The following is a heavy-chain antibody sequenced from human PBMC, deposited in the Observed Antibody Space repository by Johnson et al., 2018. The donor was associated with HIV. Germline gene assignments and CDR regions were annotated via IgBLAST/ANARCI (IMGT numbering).Heavy chain of an antibody. D-gene: IGHD6-19*01. Sequence: QVHLVESGGGVVRPGRSLRLSCAASAFSFSNYAMGWVRQAPGKGLEWVAVISNDGSKKYDAESVKGRFTIFRDNSKNTLYLQMHGLRAGDTAVYYCARAVAVAGMRDDAFDIWGQGTMVTVSS. J-gene: IGHJ3*02. CDR2: ISNDGSKK. CDR3: ARAVAVAGMRDDAFDI. CDR1: AFSFSNYA. V-gene: IGHV3-30-3*01.